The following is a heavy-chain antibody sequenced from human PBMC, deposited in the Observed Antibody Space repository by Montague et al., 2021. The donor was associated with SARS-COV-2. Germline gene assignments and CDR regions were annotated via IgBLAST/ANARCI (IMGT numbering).Heavy chain of an antibody. CDR1: GGSISPYY. V-gene: IGHV4-59*12. CDR3: ARWGEYYDSPYYYYAFDP. D-gene: IGHD3-3*01. CDR2: SSYSGST. J-gene: IGHJ5*01. Sequence: SETLSLTCTVSGGSISPYYWSWIRQSPGRGLEWIGYSSYSGSTDYNPSLKSRVTISIDTSKNQFSLKLRSVPAADTAVYYCARWGEYYDSPYYYYAFDPWGQGTTVTVSS.